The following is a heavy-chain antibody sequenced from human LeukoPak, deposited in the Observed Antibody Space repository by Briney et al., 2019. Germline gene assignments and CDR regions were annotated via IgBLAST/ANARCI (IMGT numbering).Heavy chain of an antibody. CDR3: ATSFRAGYSSGWYWGYYYYGMDV. J-gene: IGHJ6*02. CDR2: ISGSGGST. V-gene: IGHV3-23*01. Sequence: GGSLRLSCAASGFTFSSYAMSWVRQAPGKGLEWVSAISGSGGSTYYADSVKGRFTISRDNSKNTLYLQMNSLRAEDTAVYYCATSFRAGYSSGWYWGYYYYGMDVWGQGTTVTVSS. D-gene: IGHD6-19*01. CDR1: GFTFSSYA.